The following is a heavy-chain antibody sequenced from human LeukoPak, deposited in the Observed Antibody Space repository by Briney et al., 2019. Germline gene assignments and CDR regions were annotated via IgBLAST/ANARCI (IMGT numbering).Heavy chain of an antibody. V-gene: IGHV4-34*01. D-gene: IGHD6-13*01. J-gene: IGHJ5*02. CDR3: ARVTSAAGWFDP. CDR1: GGSFSGYY. CDR2: INHSGNA. Sequence: SETLSLTCAVSGGSFSGYYWTWIRQPPGKGLEWIGEINHSGNANYNPSLKSRVTISLDMSENHFSLKLTSVTAADTAVYYCARVTSAAGWFDPWGQGTLVTVSS.